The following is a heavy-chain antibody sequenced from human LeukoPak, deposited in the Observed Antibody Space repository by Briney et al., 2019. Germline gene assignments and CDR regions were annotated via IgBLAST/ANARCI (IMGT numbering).Heavy chain of an antibody. D-gene: IGHD3-22*01. V-gene: IGHV3-48*04. Sequence: PGGSLRLSCAASGFTFSTYSMDWVRQAPGKGLEWVSYISSSSSTIYYADSVKGRFTTSRDNAKNSLYLQMNSLRAEDTAVYYCARDCYYDSSGYCAFDIWGQGTMVTVSS. CDR1: GFTFSTYS. J-gene: IGHJ3*02. CDR3: ARDCYYDSSGYCAFDI. CDR2: ISSSSSTI.